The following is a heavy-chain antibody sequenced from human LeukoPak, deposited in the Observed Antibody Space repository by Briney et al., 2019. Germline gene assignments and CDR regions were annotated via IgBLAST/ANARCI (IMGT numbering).Heavy chain of an antibody. CDR2: MNPNSGNT. J-gene: IGHJ4*02. CDR1: GYTFTSYD. V-gene: IGHV1-8*03. D-gene: IGHD4-11*01. Sequence: GASVKVSCKASGYTFTSYDINWVRQATGQGLEWMGWMNPNSGNTGYAQKFQGRVTITRNTSISTAYMELSSLRSEDTAVYYCARGPATVTTPYYFDYWGQGTLVTVSS. CDR3: ARGPATVTTPYYFDY.